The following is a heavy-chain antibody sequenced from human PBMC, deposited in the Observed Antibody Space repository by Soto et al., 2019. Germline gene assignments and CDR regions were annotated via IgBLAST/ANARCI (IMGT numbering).Heavy chain of an antibody. V-gene: IGHV3-48*01. Sequence: GGSLRLSCAASGFTFSSYSMNWVRQAPGKGLEWVSYISSSSSTIYYADSVKGRFTISRDNAKNSLYLQMNSLRAEDTAVYYCAREDQWLVKWSDYWGQGTLVTVSS. D-gene: IGHD6-19*01. CDR1: GFTFSSYS. J-gene: IGHJ4*02. CDR3: AREDQWLVKWSDY. CDR2: ISSSSSTI.